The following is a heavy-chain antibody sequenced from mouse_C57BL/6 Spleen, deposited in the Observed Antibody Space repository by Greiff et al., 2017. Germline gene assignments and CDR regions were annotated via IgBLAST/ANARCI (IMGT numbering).Heavy chain of an antibody. J-gene: IGHJ2*01. D-gene: IGHD2-1*01. Sequence: QVQLQQPGAELVRPGSSVQLSCKASGYTFTSYWMDWVKQRPGQGLEWIGNIYPSDSETHYNQKFKDKATLTVDKSSSTAYMQRSSLTSEDSAVYYCASREVYYGNFDYWGQGTTLTVSS. CDR1: GYTFTSYW. V-gene: IGHV1-61*01. CDR2: IYPSDSET. CDR3: ASREVYYGNFDY.